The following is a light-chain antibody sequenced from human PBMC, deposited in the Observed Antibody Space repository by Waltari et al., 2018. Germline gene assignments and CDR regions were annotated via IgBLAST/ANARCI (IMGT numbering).Light chain of an antibody. CDR1: QRVMTN. V-gene: IGKV3-15*01. CDR2: GAS. J-gene: IGKJ2*01. Sequence: ETVMTQSPTTLSLAPGERATLSCRASQRVMTNLAWYQQKPGQAPRLLISGASIRPTGVPARFSGRGAETEFTLTITSLQSEDFAVYYCQQYNSWPPYTFGQGSQLE. CDR3: QQYNSWPPYT.